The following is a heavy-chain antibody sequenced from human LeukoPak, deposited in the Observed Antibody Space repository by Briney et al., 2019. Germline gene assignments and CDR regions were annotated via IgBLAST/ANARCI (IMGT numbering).Heavy chain of an antibody. CDR1: GGSFSGYY. Sequence: PSETLSLTCAVYGGSFSGYYWSWIRQPPGEGLEWIGEINHSGSTNYNPSLKSRVTILVDTSKNQFSLKLSSVTAADTAVYYCAGTGGIAAAGLDYWGRGTLVTVSS. V-gene: IGHV4-34*01. J-gene: IGHJ4*02. CDR3: AGTGGIAAAGLDY. CDR2: INHSGST. D-gene: IGHD6-13*01.